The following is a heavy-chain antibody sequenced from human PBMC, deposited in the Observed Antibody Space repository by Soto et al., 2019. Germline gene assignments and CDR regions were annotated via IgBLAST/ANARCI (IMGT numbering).Heavy chain of an antibody. Sequence: SGTLSFPFRLPGCPARSGTYNWTSIRQPPGKGLEWIGYIYQSGTTNYNATLRSRVTISIDTSKNQFFLNLITVTAADAADYYCARDSGGRHDYWGQGTLVTVSS. CDR2: IYQSGTT. CDR1: GCPARSGTYN. J-gene: IGHJ4*02. D-gene: IGHD2-15*01. CDR3: ARDSGGRHDY. V-gene: IGHV4-61*01.